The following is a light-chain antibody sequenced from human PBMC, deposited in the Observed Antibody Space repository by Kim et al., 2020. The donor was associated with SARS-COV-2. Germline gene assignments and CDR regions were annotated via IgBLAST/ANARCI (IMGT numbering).Light chain of an antibody. CDR1: GSNIGAGYE. Sequence: GVTISCTGSGSNIGAGYEVHWYQQVPGTAPKLLIYANYKRPSGVPDRFSASKSGTSASLAITGLQAEDEADYYCQSYDSSLSGSVFGGGTQLTVL. CDR3: QSYDSSLSGSV. J-gene: IGLJ3*02. CDR2: ANY. V-gene: IGLV1-40*01.